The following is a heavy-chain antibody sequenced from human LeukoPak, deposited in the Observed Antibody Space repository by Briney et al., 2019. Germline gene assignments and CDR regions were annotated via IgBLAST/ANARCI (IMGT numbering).Heavy chain of an antibody. D-gene: IGHD1-26*01. CDR3: ARGGFGGSSSYFDY. V-gene: IGHV1-69*05. CDR2: IIPIFGTA. CDR1: GYTFTSYD. Sequence: SVKVSCKASGYTFTSYDINWVRQATGQGLEWMGRIIPIFGTANYAQKFQGRVTITTDESTSTAYMELSSLRSEDTAVYYRARGGFGGSSSYFDYWGQGTLVTVSS. J-gene: IGHJ4*02.